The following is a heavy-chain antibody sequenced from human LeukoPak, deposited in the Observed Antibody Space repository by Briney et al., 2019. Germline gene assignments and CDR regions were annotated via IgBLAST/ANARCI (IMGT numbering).Heavy chain of an antibody. CDR2: FDPEDGET. CDR1: GYTLTELS. D-gene: IGHD3-3*01. V-gene: IGHV1-24*01. J-gene: IGHJ4*02. Sequence: ASVKVSCKVSGYTLTELSMHWVRQAPGKGLEWMGGFDPEDGETIYAQKFQGRVTMTEDTSTDTAYMELSSLRSEDTAVYYCATHYDFWSGYFYWGYWGQGTLVTVSS. CDR3: ATHYDFWSGYFYWGY.